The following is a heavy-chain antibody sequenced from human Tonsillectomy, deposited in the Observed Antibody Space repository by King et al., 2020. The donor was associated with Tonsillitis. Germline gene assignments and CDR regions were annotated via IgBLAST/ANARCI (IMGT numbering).Heavy chain of an antibody. V-gene: IGHV3-11*05. CDR1: GFTFSDYY. Sequence: VQLVESGGGLVKPGGSLRLSCAASGFTFSDYYMSWIRQAPGKGLEWVSYISSSSSYTNYADSVKGRYTISRDNAKNSLYLQMNSLRAEDTAVYYCASSASMYAEDDYWGQGTLVTVSS. CDR3: ASSASMYAEDDY. J-gene: IGHJ4*02. CDR2: ISSSSSYT. D-gene: IGHD2-8*01.